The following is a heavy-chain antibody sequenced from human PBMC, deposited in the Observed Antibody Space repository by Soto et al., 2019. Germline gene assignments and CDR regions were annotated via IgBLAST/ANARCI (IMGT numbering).Heavy chain of an antibody. CDR1: GFTFSNAW. CDR2: IKSKTDGGTT. CDR3: TTVPTPGYSSSWYWVDY. V-gene: IGHV3-15*01. D-gene: IGHD6-13*01. J-gene: IGHJ4*02. Sequence: GGSLRLSCAASGFTFSNAWMSWVRQAPGKGLEWVGRIKSKTDGGTTDYAAPVKGRFTISRDDSKNTLYLQMNSLKTEDTAVYYCTTVPTPGYSSSWYWVDYWGQGTLVTVSS.